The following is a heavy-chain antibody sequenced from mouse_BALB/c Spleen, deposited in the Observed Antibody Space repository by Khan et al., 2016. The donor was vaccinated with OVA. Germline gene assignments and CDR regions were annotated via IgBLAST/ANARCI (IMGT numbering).Heavy chain of an antibody. V-gene: IGHV9-1*02. Sequence: QIQLVQSGPDLKKPGETVKISCKASGYTFTNYGMNWVKQVPGKGLKWMGWTNTYTGEPTYADDFKGRFAFSLETSASTAYLQINNLKNEDMATYFCARVGYNGTMDYWGQGTSVTVSS. CDR3: ARVGYNGTMDY. D-gene: IGHD2-14*01. J-gene: IGHJ4*01. CDR1: GYTFTNYG. CDR2: TNTYTGEP.